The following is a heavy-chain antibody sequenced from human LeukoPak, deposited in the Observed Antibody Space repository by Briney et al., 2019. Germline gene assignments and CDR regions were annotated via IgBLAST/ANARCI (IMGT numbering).Heavy chain of an antibody. J-gene: IGHJ6*02. D-gene: IGHD1-1*01. CDR1: GGSISSYY. Sequence: SETLSLTCTVSGGSISSYYWSWIRQPPGKALEWIGYIYYSGSTNYNPSLKSRVTISVDTSKNQFSLKLSSVTAADTAVYYCARYGTTGRPYYYYGMDVWGQGTTVTVSS. CDR2: IYYSGST. CDR3: ARYGTTGRPYYYYGMDV. V-gene: IGHV4-59*01.